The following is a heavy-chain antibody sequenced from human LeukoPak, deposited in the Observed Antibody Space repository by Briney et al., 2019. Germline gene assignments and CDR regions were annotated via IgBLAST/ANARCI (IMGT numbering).Heavy chain of an antibody. Sequence: SVKVSCKASGGTFSSYAISWVRQAPGQGLEWMGGIIPIFGTANYAQKSQGRVTITTDESTSTAYMELSSLRSEDTAVYYCARGHDYSNQFDYWGQGTLVTVSS. CDR3: ARGHDYSNQFDY. CDR1: GGTFSSYA. V-gene: IGHV1-69*05. CDR2: IIPIFGTA. D-gene: IGHD4-11*01. J-gene: IGHJ4*02.